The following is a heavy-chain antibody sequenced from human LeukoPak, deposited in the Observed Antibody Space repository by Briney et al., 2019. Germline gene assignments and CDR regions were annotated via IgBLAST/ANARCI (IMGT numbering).Heavy chain of an antibody. CDR2: ISYDGSNK. CDR1: GFTFSSYA. CDR3: AKDLLQEPGSEYFDY. J-gene: IGHJ4*02. Sequence: GGSLRLSCAASGFTFSSYAMHWVRQAPGKGLEWVAVISYDGSNKYYADSVKGRFIISRDNSKNTLYLQMNSLRAEDTAVYYCAKDLLQEPGSEYFDYWGQGTLVTVSS. V-gene: IGHV3-30*04. D-gene: IGHD1-14*01.